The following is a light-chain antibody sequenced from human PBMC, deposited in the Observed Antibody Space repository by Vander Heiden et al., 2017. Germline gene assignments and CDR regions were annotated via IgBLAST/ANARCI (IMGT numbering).Light chain of an antibody. J-gene: IGKJ5*01. CDR3: RQRRKSPIT. V-gene: IGKV2-40*01. CDR2: TRS. CDR1: QSLLNRADGYAY. Sequence: EIVMTQTPLSLPVTPGEPASISCRSSQSLLNRADGYAYLDWYLQRPGQSPQLLISTRSYRASGVPDRFSDSGSGTDFTLNINRGEAEDVGVYCCRQRRKSPITFGQGTLLEIK.